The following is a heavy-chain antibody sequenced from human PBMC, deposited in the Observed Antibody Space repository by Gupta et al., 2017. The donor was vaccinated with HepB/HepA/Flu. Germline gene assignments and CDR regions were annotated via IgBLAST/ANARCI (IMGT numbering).Heavy chain of an antibody. V-gene: IGHV3-30*04. CDR1: GFPFTPYH. CDR3: TTVDRPTTSCCYYWYSEI. Sequence: QGQLVESGGGVVKPGNSLRLSCEAPGFPFTPYHMHWVRQAPGKGLEWVAVISYDGREKYYADSLKGRFTVSRDNSKNTLFLQMNNLRVEDTGFYYCTTVDRPTTSCCYYWYSEIWGRGTLVTVSS. J-gene: IGHJ2*01. D-gene: IGHD2-21*01. CDR2: ISYDGREK.